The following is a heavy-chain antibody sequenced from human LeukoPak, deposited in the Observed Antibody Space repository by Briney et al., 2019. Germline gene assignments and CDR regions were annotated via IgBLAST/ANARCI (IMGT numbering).Heavy chain of an antibody. CDR3: AKDPGGYSYGPQLDY. Sequence: GGSLRLSCAASGFTFSSYAMSWVRQAPGKGLEWVSAISGSGGSTYYADSVRGRFTISRDNSKNTLYLQMNSLRAEDTAVYYCAKDPGGYSYGPQLDYWGQGTLVTVSS. D-gene: IGHD5-18*01. CDR2: ISGSGGST. J-gene: IGHJ4*02. V-gene: IGHV3-23*01. CDR1: GFTFSSYA.